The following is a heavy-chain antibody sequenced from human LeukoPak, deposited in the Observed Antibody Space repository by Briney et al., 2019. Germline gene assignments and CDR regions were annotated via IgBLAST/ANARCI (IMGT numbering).Heavy chain of an antibody. Sequence: GASVKVSCKASGYTFTIYDINWVRQATGQGLEWMGWMNPNSGNTGYAQKFQGRVTMTRNTSISTAYMELSSLRSEDTAVYYCAILLWFGELMDVWGKGTTVTVSS. V-gene: IGHV1-8*01. CDR1: GYTFTIYD. J-gene: IGHJ6*04. CDR2: MNPNSGNT. D-gene: IGHD3-10*01. CDR3: AILLWFGELMDV.